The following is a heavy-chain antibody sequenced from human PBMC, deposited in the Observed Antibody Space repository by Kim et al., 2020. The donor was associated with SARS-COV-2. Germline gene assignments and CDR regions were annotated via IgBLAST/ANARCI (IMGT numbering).Heavy chain of an antibody. J-gene: IGHJ4*02. Sequence: ASVKVSCKVSGYTLTELSMHWVRQAPGKGLEWMGGFDPDYGETNYAQKFQGRVTMTEDTSTDTAYMELSSLRSEDTAVYYCASLDSSGYYKEYYFDYWGQGTLHTVPS. CDR3: ASLDSSGYYKEYYFDY. D-gene: IGHD3-22*01. CDR1: GYTLTELS. CDR2: FDPDYGET. V-gene: IGHV1-24*01.